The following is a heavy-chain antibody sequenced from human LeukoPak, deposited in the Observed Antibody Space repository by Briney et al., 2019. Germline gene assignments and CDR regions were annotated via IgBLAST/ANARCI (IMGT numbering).Heavy chain of an antibody. CDR3: ARDRIVVVPAATLSAFDI. Sequence: ASVKVSCKASGGTFSSYAISWVRQAPGQGLEWMGGIIPIFGTANYAQKFQGRVTITTDESTSTAYMELSSLRSEDTAVYYCARDRIVVVPAATLSAFDIWGQGTMVTVSS. V-gene: IGHV1-69*05. CDR1: GGTFSSYA. J-gene: IGHJ3*02. CDR2: IIPIFGTA. D-gene: IGHD2-2*01.